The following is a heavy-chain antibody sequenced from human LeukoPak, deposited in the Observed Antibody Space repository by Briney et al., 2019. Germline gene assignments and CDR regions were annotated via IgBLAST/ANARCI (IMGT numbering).Heavy chain of an antibody. Sequence: ASVTVSFTASGYTFTSYDINWVRQAPGQGLEWMGWMNPNSGNTGYAQKSQGRVTMTRNTSISTAYMELSSLRSEDTAVYYCARGGGTPEQYSSSWRHFDYWGQGTLVTVSS. CDR1: GYTFTSYD. D-gene: IGHD6-13*01. CDR2: MNPNSGNT. CDR3: ARGGGTPEQYSSSWRHFDY. J-gene: IGHJ4*02. V-gene: IGHV1-8*01.